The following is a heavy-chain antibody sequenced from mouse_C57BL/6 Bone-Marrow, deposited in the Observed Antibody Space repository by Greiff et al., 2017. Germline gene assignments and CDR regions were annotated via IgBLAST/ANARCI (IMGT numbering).Heavy chain of an antibody. V-gene: IGHV1-61*01. CDR1: GYTFTSYW. Sequence: QVQLQQPGAELVRPGSSVKLSCKASGYTFTSYWMDWVKQRPGQGLEWIGNIYPSDSETHYNQKFKDKATLTVDKSSSTAYMQLSSLTSDDSAVYYCATTMITTRGYYYAMDYWGQGTSVTVSS. D-gene: IGHD2-4*01. CDR2: IYPSDSET. J-gene: IGHJ4*01. CDR3: ATTMITTRGYYYAMDY.